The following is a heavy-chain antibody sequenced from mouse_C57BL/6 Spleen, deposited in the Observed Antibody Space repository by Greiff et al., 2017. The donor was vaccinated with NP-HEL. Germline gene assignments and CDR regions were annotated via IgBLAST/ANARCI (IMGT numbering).Heavy chain of an antibody. CDR3: ARDCYGSSHYAMDY. CDR2: IDPVIGGT. J-gene: IGHJ4*01. D-gene: IGHD1-1*01. V-gene: IGHV1-15*01. Sequence: VQLQQPGAELVRPGASVKLSCKASGYTFTAYGMHWVKQRPVHGLEWIGTIDPVIGGTPYNQKFKGKATLTADKSSSTAYMRLRSLTSEDSAVYYCARDCYGSSHYAMDYWGQGTSVTVSS. CDR1: GYTFTAYG.